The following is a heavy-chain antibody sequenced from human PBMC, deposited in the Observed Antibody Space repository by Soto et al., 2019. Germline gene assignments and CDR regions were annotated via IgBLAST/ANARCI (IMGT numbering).Heavy chain of an antibody. J-gene: IGHJ3*02. D-gene: IGHD3-16*01. CDR3: AKGGYYSLFDI. V-gene: IGHV3-23*01. CDR1: AFPFSSYA. Sequence: PWGSLRLACVPSAFPFSSYAMSWVRQTPGKGLEWVSGISGSGGRTYYADSVKGRFTISRDNSNNTLSLQMHILRVEDTAVYFCAKGGYYSLFDIWGQGTMVTVSS. CDR2: ISGSGGRT.